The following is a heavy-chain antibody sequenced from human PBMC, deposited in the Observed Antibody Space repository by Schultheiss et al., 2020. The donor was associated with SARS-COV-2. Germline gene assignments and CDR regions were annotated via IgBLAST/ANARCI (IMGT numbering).Heavy chain of an antibody. J-gene: IGHJ4*02. CDR2: IKSKTDGGTT. V-gene: IGHV3-15*01. Sequence: ESLKISCAASGFTFSNAWMSWVRQAPGKGLEWVGRIKSKTDGGTTDYSAPVKGRFTISRDDSKNTLYLQMNSLKTEDTAVYYCTTNFWIQDYWGQGTLVTVSS. D-gene: IGHD3-3*01. CDR3: TTNFWIQDY. CDR1: GFTFSNAW.